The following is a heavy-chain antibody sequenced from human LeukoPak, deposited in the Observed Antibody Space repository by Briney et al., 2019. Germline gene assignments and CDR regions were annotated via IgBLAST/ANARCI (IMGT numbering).Heavy chain of an antibody. V-gene: IGHV4-38-2*02. CDR3: LREPLP. CDR1: GYSISSGYQ. J-gene: IGHJ4*02. D-gene: IGHD1-26*01. Sequence: SETLSLTCTVSGYSISSGYQWAWIRQPPGKGLEWIASIHHSGATYYSPSLKSRVTMSVDTSKNQFSLKLISVTAADTAVYYCLREPLPWGQGTLVTVSS. CDR2: IHHSGAT.